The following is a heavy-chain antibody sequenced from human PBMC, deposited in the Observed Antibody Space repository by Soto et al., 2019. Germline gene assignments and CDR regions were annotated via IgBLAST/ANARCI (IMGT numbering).Heavy chain of an antibody. J-gene: IGHJ5*02. CDR1: GYTFTRYT. CDR2: INPDNGNT. Sequence: ASVKVSCKASGYTFTRYTMNWVRQAPGQRLEWMGWINPDNGNTKSSQEFQDRVIITRDTSASTAYMDLSSLSSEDTAVYYCARGIATGQLDPWGQGTLVTVSS. CDR3: ARGIATGQLDP. D-gene: IGHD2-15*01. V-gene: IGHV1-3*01.